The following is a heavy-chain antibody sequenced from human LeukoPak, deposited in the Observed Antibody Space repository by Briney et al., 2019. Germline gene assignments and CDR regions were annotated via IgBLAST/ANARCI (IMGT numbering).Heavy chain of an antibody. Sequence: SETLSLTCTVSGGSISSYYWSWIRQPPGKGLEWIGYIYTSGSTNYNPPLKGRVTISADTSKNQFSLKLSSVTAADTAVYYCARLGTSGYDSENWFDPWGQGTLVTVSS. CDR1: GGSISSYY. V-gene: IGHV4-4*09. CDR2: IYTSGST. CDR3: ARLGTSGYDSENWFDP. J-gene: IGHJ5*02. D-gene: IGHD5-12*01.